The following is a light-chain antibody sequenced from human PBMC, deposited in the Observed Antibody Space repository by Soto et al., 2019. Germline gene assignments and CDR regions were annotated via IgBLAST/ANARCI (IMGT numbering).Light chain of an antibody. Sequence: DIQMTPSPSTLSGSVGDRVTITCRSSQTISSWLTWYQQKQGKAPKLLIYKASPLKSGVPSRFSGSGSGKEFKRSISSMQPDDFATYSCQHYHSYSEAFGKVTKVYIK. V-gene: IGKV1-5*03. CDR1: QTISSW. J-gene: IGKJ1*01. CDR3: QHYHSYSEA. CDR2: KAS.